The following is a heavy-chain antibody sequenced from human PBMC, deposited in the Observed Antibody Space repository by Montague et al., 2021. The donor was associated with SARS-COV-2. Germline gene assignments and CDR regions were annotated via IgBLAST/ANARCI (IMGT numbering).Heavy chain of an antibody. CDR3: ATDRRPDSDGSGSLDN. CDR2: ISSRGDHI. J-gene: IGHJ4*02. CDR1: GFSFSSYE. D-gene: IGHD3-10*01. Sequence: SLRLSWAASGFSFSSYEMNWVRQAPGKGLEWLSYISSRGDHIYYTDSVKGRFTVSRDNAGSSLFLQIDSLRVEDTAVYYCATDRRPDSDGSGSLDNWGQGTLVTVSS. V-gene: IGHV3-48*03.